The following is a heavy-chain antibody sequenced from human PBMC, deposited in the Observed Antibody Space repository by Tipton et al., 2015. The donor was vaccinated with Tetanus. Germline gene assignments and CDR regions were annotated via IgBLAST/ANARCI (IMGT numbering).Heavy chain of an antibody. V-gene: IGHV4-30-2*01. CDR1: GGSISTGGYS. CDR3: ARGRNWGTDY. J-gene: IGHJ4*02. D-gene: IGHD7-27*01. CDR2: IFRTGST. Sequence: LRLSCTVSGGSISTGGYSWRWIRQPPGKGLECIGYIFRTGSTTYNPSLKSRVSISVDTSKNQFSLTLNSVTAADTAVYYCARGRNWGTDYWGQGILVTVSP.